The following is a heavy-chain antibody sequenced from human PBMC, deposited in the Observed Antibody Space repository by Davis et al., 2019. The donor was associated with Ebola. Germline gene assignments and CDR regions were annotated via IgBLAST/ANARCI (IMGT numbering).Heavy chain of an antibody. V-gene: IGHV3-7*01. J-gene: IGHJ4*02. CDR3: ARPYGSGSYYPDY. CDR1: AFTFSSYE. Sequence: PGGSLRLSCVASAFTFSSYEMNWVRQAPGKGLEWVANIKQDGSEKYYVDSVKGRFTISRDNAKNSLYLQMNSLRAEDTAVYYCARPYGSGSYYPDYWGQGTLVTVSS. CDR2: IKQDGSEK. D-gene: IGHD3-10*01.